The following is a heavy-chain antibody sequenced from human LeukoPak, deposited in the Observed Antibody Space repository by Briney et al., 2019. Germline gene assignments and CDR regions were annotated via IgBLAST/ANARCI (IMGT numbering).Heavy chain of an antibody. CDR1: GFTFSSYG. Sequence: QPGRSLRLSCAASGFTFSSYGMHWVRQAPGKGLEWVAVISYDGSNKYYADSVKGRFTISRGNSKNTLYLQMNSLRAEDTAVYYCANKGPTSLFDYWGQGTLVTVSS. CDR3: ANKGPTSLFDY. D-gene: IGHD1-1*01. CDR2: ISYDGSNK. V-gene: IGHV3-30*18. J-gene: IGHJ4*02.